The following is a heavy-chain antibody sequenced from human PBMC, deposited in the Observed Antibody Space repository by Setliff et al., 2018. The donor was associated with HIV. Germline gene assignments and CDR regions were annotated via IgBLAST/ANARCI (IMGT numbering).Heavy chain of an antibody. V-gene: IGHV3-74*01. J-gene: IGHJ4*02. CDR2: MNTDGSST. D-gene: IGHD3-22*01. CDR3: VRCSGYYYFDN. CDR1: GFTFSSYW. Sequence: PGGSLRLSCAASGFTFSSYWMHWVRQAPGKGLVWVFGMNTDGSSTRYADSVKGRFTISRDNAKNMLYLQMNSLSADDTAVYYCVRCSGYYYFDNWGQGALVTVSS.